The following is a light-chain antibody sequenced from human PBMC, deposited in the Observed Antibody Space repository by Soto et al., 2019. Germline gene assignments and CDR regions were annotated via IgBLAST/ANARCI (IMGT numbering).Light chain of an antibody. CDR3: QQHENWPLT. CDR2: GVS. V-gene: IGKV3-15*01. J-gene: IGKJ4*01. Sequence: EIVMTQSPGTLSVSPGDRATLSCRASQSVNSNLAWYQQKPGQAPRLLIYGVSTRATGIPARFSGSGSGTDFTLTISSLQSEDSAVYYCQQHENWPLTFGGGTKVELK. CDR1: QSVNSN.